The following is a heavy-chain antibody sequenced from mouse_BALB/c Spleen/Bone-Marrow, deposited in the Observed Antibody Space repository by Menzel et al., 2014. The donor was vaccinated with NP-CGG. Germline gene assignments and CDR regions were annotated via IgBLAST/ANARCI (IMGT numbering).Heavy chain of an antibody. CDR3: AKNLMGYFDV. V-gene: IGHV2-5*01. CDR2: IWRGGST. J-gene: IGHJ1*01. Sequence: VHLVESGPGLVQPSELLSIPCTVSGFSLSSYGLHWVRQSPGKGLEWLGAIWRGGSTDYNAAFMSRLSITRDNSKSQVFFKMNSLQPDDTAIYYCAKNLMGYFDVWGAGTTVTVSS. CDR1: GFSLSSYG.